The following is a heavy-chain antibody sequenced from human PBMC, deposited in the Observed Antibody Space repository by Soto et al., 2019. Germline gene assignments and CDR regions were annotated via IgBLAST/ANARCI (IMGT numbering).Heavy chain of an antibody. D-gene: IGHD3-10*01. CDR1: GFTFAKYW. Sequence: GGSLRLSCVVSGFTFAKYWMHWVRQAPGKGLVWVARIETDGTTQTYADSVEGRFTISRDNAKNTLYLHVNSLRAEGTAVYYCGRQAALWEKVDFRGHGTPVTVSS. J-gene: IGHJ1*01. V-gene: IGHV3-74*01. CDR2: IETDGTTQ. CDR3: GRQAALWEKVDF.